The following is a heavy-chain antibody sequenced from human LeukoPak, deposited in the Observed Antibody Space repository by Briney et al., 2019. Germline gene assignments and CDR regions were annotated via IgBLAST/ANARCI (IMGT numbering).Heavy chain of an antibody. V-gene: IGHV1-2*02. Sequence: ASVKVSCKTSGYTFIDYYMHWVRQAPGQGLEWTGWINPNSGGTSYAQKFQGRATMTRDTSISTAYMELRRLRFDDTAVYYCARDRSSSAWTTFDCWGQGTLVTVSS. D-gene: IGHD6-19*01. J-gene: IGHJ4*02. CDR2: INPNSGGT. CDR3: ARDRSSSAWTTFDC. CDR1: GYTFIDYY.